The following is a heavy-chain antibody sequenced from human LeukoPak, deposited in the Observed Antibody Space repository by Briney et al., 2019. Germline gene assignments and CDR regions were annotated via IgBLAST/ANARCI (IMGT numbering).Heavy chain of an antibody. CDR3: ARGTNGFPSWYFDL. J-gene: IGHJ2*01. CDR1: GFTFSAYS. V-gene: IGHV3-48*02. CDR2: ISSSSSHI. Sequence: PGGSLRLSCAASGFTFSAYSMNWVRQTPGKGLEWISYISSSSSHIYYADSVRGRFTISRDDAKSSLYLQMNSLRDEDTAVYYCARGTNGFPSWYFDLWGRGTLVTVSS. D-gene: IGHD2-8*01.